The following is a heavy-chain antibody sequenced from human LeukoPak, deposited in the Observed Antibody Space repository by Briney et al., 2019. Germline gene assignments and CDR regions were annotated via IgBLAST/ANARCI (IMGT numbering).Heavy chain of an antibody. CDR3: AKDRGYFDY. V-gene: IGHV3-30*18. CDR2: ISYDGSNK. J-gene: IGHJ4*02. Sequence: GGSLRLSCAASGFTFSSYGMHWVRQAPGKGLGWVAVISYDGSNKYYADSVKGRFTISRDNSKNTPYLQMNSLRAEDTAVYYCAKDRGYFDYWGQGTLVTVSS. CDR1: GFTFSSYG.